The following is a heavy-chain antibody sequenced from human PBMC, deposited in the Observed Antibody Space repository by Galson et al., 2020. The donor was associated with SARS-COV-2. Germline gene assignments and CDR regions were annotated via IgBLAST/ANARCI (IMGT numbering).Heavy chain of an antibody. J-gene: IGHJ2*01. D-gene: IGHD3-3*01. CDR2: VIPLFGAA. CDR1: GGSFNNFS. CDR3: ARHNIILRGRTLEYTIWNFDL. V-gene: IGHV1-69*01. Sequence: KISCKASGGSFNNFSISWMRQAPGQGLEWMGGVIPLFGAANYAEKFLGRLAISADDSKTSAYMELTGLTSEDTAVYYCARHNIILRGRTLEYTIWNFDLWGRGTLVTVSS.